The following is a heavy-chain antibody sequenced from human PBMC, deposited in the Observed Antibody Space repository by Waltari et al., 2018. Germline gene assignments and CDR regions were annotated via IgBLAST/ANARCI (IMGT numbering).Heavy chain of an antibody. J-gene: IGHJ6*02. CDR3: AGKWVREVRHFYYGLDV. V-gene: IGHV3-30*15. Sequence: QVQLVESGGGVVQPGGSLRLSCAASGLTFSDYEIPWVRQAPGKGLEWVALISFDGSDKTYADSVKGRFTISRDNSKNTLYLQMSSLRSEDTSTYYCAGKWVREVRHFYYGLDVWGRGTTVTVAS. CDR2: ISFDGSDK. CDR1: GLTFSDYE. D-gene: IGHD3-10*01.